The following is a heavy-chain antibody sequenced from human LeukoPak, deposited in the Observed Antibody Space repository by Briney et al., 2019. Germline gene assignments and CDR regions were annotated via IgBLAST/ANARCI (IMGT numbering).Heavy chain of an antibody. CDR1: GFTFSSYA. CDR3: AKDRSYYDILTGYYITHLFDY. Sequence: GGSLRLSCAASGFTFSSYAMSWVRQAPGKGLEWVSAISCSGGSTYYADSVKGRFTISRDNSKNTLYLQMNSLRAEDTAVYYCAKDRSYYDILTGYYITHLFDYWGQGTLVTVSS. CDR2: ISCSGGST. J-gene: IGHJ4*02. V-gene: IGHV3-23*01. D-gene: IGHD3-9*01.